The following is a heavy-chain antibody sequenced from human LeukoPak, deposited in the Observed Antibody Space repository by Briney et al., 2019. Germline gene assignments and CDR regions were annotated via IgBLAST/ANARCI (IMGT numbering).Heavy chain of an antibody. V-gene: IGHV1-2*02. Sequence: ASVKVSCKASGYTFTGYYMHWVRQAPGQGLEWMGWINPNSGGTNYAQKFQGRVTMTRDTSISTAYMELSRLTSDDTAVYYCARRNLEWSNPRGVWFDPWGQGTLVTVSS. CDR3: ARRNLEWSNPRGVWFDP. D-gene: IGHD3-3*01. CDR1: GYTFTGYY. CDR2: INPNSGGT. J-gene: IGHJ5*02.